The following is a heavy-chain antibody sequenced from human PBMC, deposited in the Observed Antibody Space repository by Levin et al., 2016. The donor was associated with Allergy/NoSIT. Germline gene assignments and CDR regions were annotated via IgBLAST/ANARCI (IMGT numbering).Heavy chain of an antibody. CDR3: ARDGGRILGYCSGGSCNAFDI. D-gene: IGHD2-15*01. J-gene: IGHJ3*02. CDR2: VSGSGNRT. V-gene: IGHV3-23*01. Sequence: WIRQPPGKGLEWVSAVSGSGNRTYFADSVKGRFTLSRDNSKNTLYLQMNSLRAEDTAVYYCARDGGRILGYCSGGSCNAFDIWGQGTMVTVSS.